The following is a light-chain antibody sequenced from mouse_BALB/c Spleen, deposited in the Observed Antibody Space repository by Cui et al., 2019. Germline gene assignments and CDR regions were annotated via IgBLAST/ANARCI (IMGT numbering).Light chain of an antibody. CDR2: NAT. CDR1: QNINKY. V-gene: IGKV19-93*01. J-gene: IGKJ2*01. CDR3: QQYDNIPYT. Sequence: DIQMTQSPSSLSASLGGKVTITCKASQNINKYLTWYQQKPGKGPRLLVHNATTLQAGVPSRFSGSGSGRQYSFNINNLEPEDIATYYCQQYDNIPYTFGAGTKLEIK.